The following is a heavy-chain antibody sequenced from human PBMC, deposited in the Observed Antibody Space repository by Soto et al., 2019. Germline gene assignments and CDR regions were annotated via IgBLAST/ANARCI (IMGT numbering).Heavy chain of an antibody. V-gene: IGHV2-70*11. Sequence: SGPTLVNPTQTLTLTFTFSGFSLSTSGMCVSWIRQPPGKALEWLARIDWDDDKYYSTSLKTRLTISKDTSKNQVVLTMTNMDPVDTATYYCARTTGGGSYYYYYGMDVWGQGTTVTVSS. J-gene: IGHJ6*02. CDR2: IDWDDDK. CDR3: ARTTGGGSYYYYYGMDV. D-gene: IGHD2-8*02. CDR1: GFSLSTSGMC.